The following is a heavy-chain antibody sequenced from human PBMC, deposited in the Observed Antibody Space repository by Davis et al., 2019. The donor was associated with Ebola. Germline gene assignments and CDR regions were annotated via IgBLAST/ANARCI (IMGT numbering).Heavy chain of an antibody. CDR3: VTENWYRFES. J-gene: IGHJ4*02. CDR1: GFTFSYYD. CDR2: SRNRDSRYST. V-gene: IGHV3-72*01. Sequence: GGSLRLSCAASGFTFSYYDMHWVRQAPGKGLEWVGLSRNRDSRYSTEYAASVRGRFTISRDGSKKSLYLQMNSLRTEDTAVYYCVTENWYRFESWGQGTLVTVSS. D-gene: IGHD1/OR15-1a*01.